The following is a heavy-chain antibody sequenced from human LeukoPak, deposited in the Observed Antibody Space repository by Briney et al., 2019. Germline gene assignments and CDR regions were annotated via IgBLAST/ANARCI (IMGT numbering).Heavy chain of an antibody. J-gene: IGHJ4*02. V-gene: IGHV1-2*02. CDR1: GYTFTGYY. CDR3: AQGTSGSYLSFDY. D-gene: IGHD1-26*01. Sequence: ASVKVSCKASGYTFTGYYMHWVRQAPGQGLEWMGWINPNSGGTNYAQKFQGRVTMTRDTSISTAYMELSRLRSDDTAVYYCAQGTSGSYLSFDYWGQGTLVTVSS. CDR2: INPNSGGT.